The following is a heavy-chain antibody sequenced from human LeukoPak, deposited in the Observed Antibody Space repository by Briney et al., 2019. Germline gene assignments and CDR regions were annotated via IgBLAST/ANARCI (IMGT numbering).Heavy chain of an antibody. CDR1: GFIFSSYW. CDR2: IRTDGVTT. D-gene: IGHD5-24*01. CDR3: VKDDGWVQYAN. Sequence: GGSLRLSCAASGFIFSSYWMTWVRQAPGKGLEWVSGIRTDGVTTYYADSVKGRFIISRDNSKNTVYLQMNSLSAEDAAVYYCVKDDGWVQYANWGQGTLVTVSS. J-gene: IGHJ4*02. V-gene: IGHV3-23*01.